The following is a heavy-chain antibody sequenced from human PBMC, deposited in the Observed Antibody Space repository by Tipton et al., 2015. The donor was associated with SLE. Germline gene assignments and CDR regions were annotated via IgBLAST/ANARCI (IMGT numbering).Heavy chain of an antibody. J-gene: IGHJ2*01. D-gene: IGHD3-9*01. CDR2: IYPGDSDT. Sequence: QLVQSGAEVKKPGESLKISCKGSGYSFTRYWIGWVRQMPGKGLEWMGIIYPGDSDTRYSPSFQGQVTLSADKSIRTAYLQWSTLKASDTAMYYCARHGFDWLSPADYWGRGTLVTVSS. CDR3: ARHGFDWLSPADY. V-gene: IGHV5-51*01. CDR1: GYSFTRYW.